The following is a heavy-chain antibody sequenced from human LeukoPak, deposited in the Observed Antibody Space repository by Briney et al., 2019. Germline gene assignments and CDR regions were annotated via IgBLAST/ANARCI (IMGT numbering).Heavy chain of an antibody. Sequence: PRASVKVSCKASGYTFSSYGISWVRQAPGQGLEWMGWISAYNGNTNYAQKLQGRVTMTTDTSTSTAYMELRSLRSDDTAVYYCARGFDSSGYYPLDYWGQGTLVTVSS. CDR2: ISAYNGNT. CDR3: ARGFDSSGYYPLDY. J-gene: IGHJ4*02. V-gene: IGHV1-18*01. CDR1: GYTFSSYG. D-gene: IGHD3-22*01.